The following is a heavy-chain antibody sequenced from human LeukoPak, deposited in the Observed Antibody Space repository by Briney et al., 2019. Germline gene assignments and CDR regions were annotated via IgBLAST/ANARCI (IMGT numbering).Heavy chain of an antibody. V-gene: IGHV1-2*06. D-gene: IGHD4-17*01. CDR1: GYTFTGYY. CDR3: ARVNGDLYWYFDL. J-gene: IGHJ2*01. CDR2: INPNSGGT. Sequence: ASVKVSCKASGYTFTGYYMHWVRQAPGQGLEWMGRINPNSGGTNYAQKFQGRVTMTRDTSISIAYMELSRLRSDDTAVYYCARVNGDLYWYFDLWGRGTLVTVS.